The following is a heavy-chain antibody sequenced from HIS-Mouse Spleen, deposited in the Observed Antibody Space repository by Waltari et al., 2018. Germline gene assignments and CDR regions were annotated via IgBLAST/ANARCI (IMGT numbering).Heavy chain of an antibody. V-gene: IGHV1-8*01. D-gene: IGHD4-4*01. Sequence: QVQLVQSGAEVKKPGASVKVSCKASGYTFTSYDINWVRQATGQGLEWMGWMNPNSGNTGYAQKYQGRVTMTRNTSISTAYIELSSLRSEDTAVYYCARGHDYSNYFDYWGQGTLVTVSS. CDR1: GYTFTSYD. J-gene: IGHJ4*02. CDR3: ARGHDYSNYFDY. CDR2: MNPNSGNT.